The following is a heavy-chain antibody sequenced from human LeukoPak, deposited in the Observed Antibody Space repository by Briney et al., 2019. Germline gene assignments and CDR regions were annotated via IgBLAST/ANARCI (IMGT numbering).Heavy chain of an antibody. D-gene: IGHD4-17*01. CDR1: GGSISSYY. CDR2: IYYRGST. V-gene: IGHV4-59*01. Sequence: SETLSLTCTVSGGSISSYYWSWIRQPPGKGLEWIGYIYYRGSTNYNPSLKSRVTFSVDTSKNQFSLKLNSVTAADTAVYYCAKGGDYGDLRYFDYWGQGTLVTVSS. J-gene: IGHJ4*02. CDR3: AKGGDYGDLRYFDY.